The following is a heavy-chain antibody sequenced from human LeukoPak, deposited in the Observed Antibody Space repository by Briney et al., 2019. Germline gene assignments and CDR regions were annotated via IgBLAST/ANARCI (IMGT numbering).Heavy chain of an antibody. Sequence: PSETLSLTCTVSVGSISSYYWSWIRQPPGKGLEWIGYISYSGSTDSNPSLKSRVTISVDTSKNPISLKLSSVTAADTAVYYCARTYCRGGSCHFDYWGQGTLVTVSS. CDR1: VGSISSYY. CDR2: ISYSGST. CDR3: ARTYCRGGSCHFDY. D-gene: IGHD2-15*01. J-gene: IGHJ4*02. V-gene: IGHV4-59*08.